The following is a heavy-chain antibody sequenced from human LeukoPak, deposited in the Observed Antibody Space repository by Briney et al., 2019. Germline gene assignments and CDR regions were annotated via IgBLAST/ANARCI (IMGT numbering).Heavy chain of an antibody. CDR3: AKDRDGYNPDY. J-gene: IGHJ4*02. CDR2: ISDSGTHI. Sequence: PGGSLRLSCAASGFTFSSYAMSWVRQAPGEGLEWVSSISDSGTHIYYADSVKGRFTISRDNPKNTVYLQMNSLRAEDTAVYYCAKDRDGYNPDYWGQGTLVSVSS. V-gene: IGHV3-23*01. D-gene: IGHD5-24*01. CDR1: GFTFSSYA.